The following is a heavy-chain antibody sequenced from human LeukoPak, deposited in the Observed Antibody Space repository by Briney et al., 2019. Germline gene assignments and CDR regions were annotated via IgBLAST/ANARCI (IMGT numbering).Heavy chain of an antibody. CDR3: AKNRFLEWQRGAFDI. J-gene: IGHJ3*02. V-gene: IGHV3-30*18. D-gene: IGHD3-3*01. CDR2: ISYDGSNK. CDR1: GFTFSSYG. Sequence: GGSLRLSCAASGFTFSSYGMHWVRQAPGKGLEWVAVISYDGSNKYYADSVKGRFTISRDNSKNTLYLQMNSLSAEDTAVYYCAKNRFLEWQRGAFDIWGHGTMVTVSS.